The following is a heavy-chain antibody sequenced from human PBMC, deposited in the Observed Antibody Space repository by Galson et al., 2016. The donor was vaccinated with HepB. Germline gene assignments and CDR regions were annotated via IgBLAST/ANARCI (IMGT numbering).Heavy chain of an antibody. Sequence: SLRLSCAVSGPSVTSLNMNWVRQAPGKGLEWVANIDPDGIVKTYVDSVMGRFTVSRDNAKNSLYLQMNSLAAEDTALYYCAGWGSTNVWGQGSLVTVSS. CDR3: AGWGSTNV. CDR1: GPSVTSLN. V-gene: IGHV3-7*01. CDR2: IDPDGIVK. D-gene: IGHD3-16*01. J-gene: IGHJ4*02.